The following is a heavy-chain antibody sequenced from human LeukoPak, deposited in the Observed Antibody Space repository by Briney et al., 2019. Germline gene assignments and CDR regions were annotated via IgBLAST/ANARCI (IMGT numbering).Heavy chain of an antibody. CDR2: INDVGSHI. CDR1: GFTFSSSA. V-gene: IGHV3-21*01. D-gene: IGHD4-11*01. CDR3: ARSYLQRGYYFDY. Sequence: GGSLRLSCAASGFTFSSSAMNWVRQAPGKGLEWVSSINDVGSHIYYADSVKGRFTISRDNAKNSLYLQMNSLRAEDTAVYYCARSYLQRGYYFDYWGQGTLVTVSS. J-gene: IGHJ4*02.